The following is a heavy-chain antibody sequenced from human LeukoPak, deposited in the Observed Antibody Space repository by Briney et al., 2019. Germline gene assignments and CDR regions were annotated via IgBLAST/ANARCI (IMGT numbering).Heavy chain of an antibody. J-gene: IGHJ4*02. CDR3: ARTPDYYYDSSGYPYYFDY. Sequence: GESLKISCKGSGYSFTSYWIGWVRQMPGKGLELMGIIYPGDSDTRYSPPFQGQVTISADKSISTAYLQWSSLKASDTAMYYCARTPDYYYDSSGYPYYFDYWGQGTLVTVSS. CDR1: GYSFTSYW. CDR2: IYPGDSDT. V-gene: IGHV5-51*01. D-gene: IGHD3-22*01.